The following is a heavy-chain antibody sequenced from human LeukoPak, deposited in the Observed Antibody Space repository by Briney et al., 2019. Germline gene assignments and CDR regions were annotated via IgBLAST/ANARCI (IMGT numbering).Heavy chain of an antibody. CDR2: INAGNGDT. CDR1: GYTFTSYA. V-gene: IGHV1-3*01. D-gene: IGHD2-2*01. J-gene: IGHJ4*02. CDR3: AREVEKYQWLMGELDY. Sequence: ASVKVSCKASGYTFTSYAMNWVRQAPGQRLEWMGWINAGNGDTKYSQKFQGRVTLTADKSTSTAYMELSSLRSEDTAVYYCAREVEKYQWLMGELDYWGQGTLVTVSS.